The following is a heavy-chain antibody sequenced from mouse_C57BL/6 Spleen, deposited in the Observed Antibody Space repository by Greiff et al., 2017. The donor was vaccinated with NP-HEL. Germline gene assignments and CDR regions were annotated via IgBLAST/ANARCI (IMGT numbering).Heavy chain of an antibody. V-gene: IGHV5-6*01. CDR1: GFTFSSYG. J-gene: IGHJ2*01. Sequence: EVQLVESGGDLVKPGGSLKLSCAASGFTFSSYGMSWVRQTPDKRLEWVATISSGGSYTYYPDSVKGRFTISRDNAKNTLYLQMSSLKSEDTAMYYCARHRGYDYDEYYFDYWGQGTTLTVSS. D-gene: IGHD2-4*01. CDR2: ISSGGSYT. CDR3: ARHRGYDYDEYYFDY.